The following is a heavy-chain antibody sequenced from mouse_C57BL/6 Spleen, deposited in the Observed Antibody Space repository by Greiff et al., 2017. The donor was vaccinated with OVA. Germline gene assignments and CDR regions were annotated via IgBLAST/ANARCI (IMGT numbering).Heavy chain of an antibody. CDR3: ARDYYGSREGFDY. Sequence: QVQLQQSGPELVKPGASVKISCKASGYAFSSSWMNWVKQRPGKGLEWIGRIYPGDGDTNYNGKFKGKATLTADKSSSTAYMQLSSLTSEDSAVYFCARDYYGSREGFDYWGQGTTLTVSS. V-gene: IGHV1-82*01. CDR1: GYAFSSSW. J-gene: IGHJ2*01. D-gene: IGHD1-1*01. CDR2: IYPGDGDT.